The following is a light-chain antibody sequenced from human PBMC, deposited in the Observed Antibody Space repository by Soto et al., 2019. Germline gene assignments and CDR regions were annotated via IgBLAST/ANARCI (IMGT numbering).Light chain of an antibody. CDR2: AVG. J-gene: IGLJ1*01. CDR3: TSYTPSSTYV. V-gene: IGLV2-14*03. CDR1: SSDVGNYDY. Sequence: QSVLTQPASVSGSPGQSITISCTGTSSDVGNYDYVSWYQQYPGKAPKLMIYAVGRRPSGVSNRFSGSKSGNTASLTISGLQAEDEADYCCTSYTPSSTYVFGPGTKLTVL.